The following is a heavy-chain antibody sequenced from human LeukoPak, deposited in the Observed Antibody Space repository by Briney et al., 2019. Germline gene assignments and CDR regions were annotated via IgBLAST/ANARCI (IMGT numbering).Heavy chain of an antibody. D-gene: IGHD3-22*01. J-gene: IGHJ5*02. CDR2: IYYSGST. CDR1: GGSISSGDYY. V-gene: IGHV4-30-4*08. CDR3: ARQTTNYYDSSGYQLGWFDP. Sequence: PSETLSLTCTVSGGSISSGDYYWSWIRQPPGKGLEWIGYIYYSGSTYYNPSLKSRVTISVDTSKNQLSLKLSSVTAADTAVYYCARQTTNYYDSSGYQLGWFDPWGQGTLVTVSS.